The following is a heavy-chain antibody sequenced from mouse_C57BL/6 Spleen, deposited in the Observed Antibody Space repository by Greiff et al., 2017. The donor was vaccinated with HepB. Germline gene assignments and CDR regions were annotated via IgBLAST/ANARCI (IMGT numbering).Heavy chain of an antibody. CDR2: IHPNSGST. CDR1: GYTFTSYW. V-gene: IGHV1-64*01. D-gene: IGHD1-1*01. CDR3: ASGYYYGSGYAMDY. J-gene: IGHJ4*01. Sequence: QVQLQQPGAELVKPGASVKLSCKASGYTFTSYWMHWVKQRPGQGLEWIGMIHPNSGSTNYNEKFKSKATLTVDKSSSTAYMQLSSLTSEDSAVYYCASGYYYGSGYAMDYWGQGTSVTVSS.